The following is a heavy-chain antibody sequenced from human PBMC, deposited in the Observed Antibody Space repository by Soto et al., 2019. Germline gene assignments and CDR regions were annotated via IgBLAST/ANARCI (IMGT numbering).Heavy chain of an antibody. CDR1: GYTFTSFF. CDR3: ARESYSANDF. D-gene: IGHD6-13*01. V-gene: IGHV1-46*03. J-gene: IGHJ4*02. Sequence: ASVKVSCKASGYTFTSFFMHWVRQAPGQGLEWMGIINPSGGSPTYAQRLQGRVTMTRDTSTSTVYMELSSLRSEDTAVYYCARESYSANDFWGQVTLVTVPS. CDR2: INPSGGSP.